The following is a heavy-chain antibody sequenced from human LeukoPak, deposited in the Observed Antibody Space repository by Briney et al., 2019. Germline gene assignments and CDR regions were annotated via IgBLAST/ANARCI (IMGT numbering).Heavy chain of an antibody. V-gene: IGHV3-21*01. CDR2: ISSSSSYI. Sequence: GGSLRLSCAASGFTFSSYSMNWVRQAPGKGLEWVSSISSSSSYIYYADSVKGRFTISRDNAKNSLYLQMNSLRAEDTAVYYCARGWLELRHFFDYWGQGTLVTVSS. CDR3: ARGWLELRHFFDY. D-gene: IGHD1-7*01. CDR1: GFTFSSYS. J-gene: IGHJ4*02.